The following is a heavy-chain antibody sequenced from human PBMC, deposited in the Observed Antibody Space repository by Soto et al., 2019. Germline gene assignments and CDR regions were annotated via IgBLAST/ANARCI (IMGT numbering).Heavy chain of an antibody. CDR2: IYYSGST. J-gene: IGHJ5*02. D-gene: IGHD3-10*01. Sequence: QLQLQESGPGLVKPSETLSLTCTVSGGSISSSSYYWGWIRQPPGKGLEWIGSIYYSGSTYYNPPLKRRVTIPVDTANNQFSLQLRSVTAADTAVYYGARVGPEWGSESYHWFDPWGQGTLVTVSS. V-gene: IGHV4-39*01. CDR1: GGSISSSSYY. CDR3: ARVGPEWGSESYHWFDP.